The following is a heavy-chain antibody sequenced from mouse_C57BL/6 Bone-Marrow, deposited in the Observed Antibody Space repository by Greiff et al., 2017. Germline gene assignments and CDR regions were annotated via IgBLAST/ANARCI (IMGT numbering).Heavy chain of an antibody. CDR3: ARSITTVVATDWYFDV. D-gene: IGHD1-1*01. V-gene: IGHV1-54*01. Sequence: VHLVESGAELVRPGTSVKVSCKASGYAFTNYLIEWVKQRPGQGLEWIGVINPGSGGTNYNEKFKGKATLTADKSSSTAYMQLSSLTSEDSAVYFCARSITTVVATDWYFDVWGTGTTVTVSS. CDR1: GYAFTNYL. CDR2: INPGSGGT. J-gene: IGHJ1*03.